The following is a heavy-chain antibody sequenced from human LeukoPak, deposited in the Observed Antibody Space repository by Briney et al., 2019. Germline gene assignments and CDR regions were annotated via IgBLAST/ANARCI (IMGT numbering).Heavy chain of an antibody. CDR1: GFTFSSYW. J-gene: IGHJ4*02. CDR2: IKQDGSEK. D-gene: IGHD5-18*01. V-gene: IGHV3-7*01. CDR3: AREGGMVYSYGYLYYFDY. Sequence: GGSLRLSCAASGFTFSSYWMSWVRQAPGKGLEWVANIKQDGSEKYYVDTVKGRFTISRDNAKNSLYLQMNSLRAEDTAVYYCAREGGMVYSYGYLYYFDYWGQGTLVTVSS.